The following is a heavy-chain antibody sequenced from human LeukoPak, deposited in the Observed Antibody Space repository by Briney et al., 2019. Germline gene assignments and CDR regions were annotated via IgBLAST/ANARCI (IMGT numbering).Heavy chain of an antibody. Sequence: ASVKVSCKASGYPFTGFYMHWVRQAPGQGLEWMGWINPNSGDTYYAQKFQGRVTLTRDTSIGTTYMEMSSLTSDDTAVYYCARGISSGGPGGYWGQGTLVTVSS. CDR1: GYPFTGFY. CDR2: INPNSGDT. J-gene: IGHJ4*02. CDR3: ARGISSGGPGGY. V-gene: IGHV1-2*02. D-gene: IGHD6-6*01.